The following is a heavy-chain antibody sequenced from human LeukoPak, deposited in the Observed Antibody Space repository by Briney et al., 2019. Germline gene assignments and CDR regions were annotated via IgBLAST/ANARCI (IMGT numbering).Heavy chain of an antibody. D-gene: IGHD3-10*01. CDR3: SKDLTSDFGGDLDP. V-gene: IGHV3-30*02. Sequence: GGSLRLSCAASGFTFSAYGMHWVRQAPGKGLEWVAFIRYDGSNKYYADSVKGRFTISRDNSKSTVYLQMNSLRVEDAAVYYCSKDLTSDFGGDLDPWGQGTLVTVSS. J-gene: IGHJ5*02. CDR2: IRYDGSNK. CDR1: GFTFSAYG.